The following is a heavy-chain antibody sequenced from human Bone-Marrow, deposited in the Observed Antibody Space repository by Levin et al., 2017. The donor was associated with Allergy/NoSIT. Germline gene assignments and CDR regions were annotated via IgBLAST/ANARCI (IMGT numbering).Heavy chain of an antibody. D-gene: IGHD2-15*01. V-gene: IGHV3-11*01. CDR2: ISGSGDTI. CDR3: ARGSGIVDTDFYYYGLDV. CDR1: GFTFSDHY. Sequence: FSAAAGFTFSDHYMSWIRQAPGKGLDWVSYISGSGDTIYYADSVRGRFTISRDNAKNSLYLQMNSLRAEDTAIYYCARGSGIVDTDFYYYGLDVWGQGTTVTVSS. J-gene: IGHJ6*02.